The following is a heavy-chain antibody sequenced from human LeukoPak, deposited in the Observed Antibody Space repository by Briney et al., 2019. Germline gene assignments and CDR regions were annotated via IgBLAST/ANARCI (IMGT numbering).Heavy chain of an antibody. CDR1: GFTFSSYW. CDR2: IKQDGSEK. D-gene: IGHD6-13*01. V-gene: IGHV3-7*01. Sequence: GGSLRLSCAASGFTFSSYWMSWVRQAPGKGLEWVANIKQDGSEKYYVDSVKGRFTISRDNAKNSLYLQMNSLRAEDTAVYYCARDSTADESEGNFDYWGQGTLVTVSS. CDR3: ARDSTADESEGNFDY. J-gene: IGHJ4*02.